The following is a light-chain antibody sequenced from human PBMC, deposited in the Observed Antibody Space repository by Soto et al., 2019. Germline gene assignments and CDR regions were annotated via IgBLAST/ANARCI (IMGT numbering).Light chain of an antibody. V-gene: IGKV2D-29*01. CDR2: EVS. Sequence: DVVMTQTPLSLSVTPGQPASMSCKSSQSLLHRDGKTYLYWYLQRPGQPPQLLMFEVSNRFSGVPDRFSGSGSGTDFTLKISRVEAEDVGVYYCMQDVELPFTFGGGTKVDIK. J-gene: IGKJ4*01. CDR1: QSLLHRDGKTY. CDR3: MQDVELPFT.